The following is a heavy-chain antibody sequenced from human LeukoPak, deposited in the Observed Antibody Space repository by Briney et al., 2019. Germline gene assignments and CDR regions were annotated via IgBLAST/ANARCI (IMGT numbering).Heavy chain of an antibody. J-gene: IGHJ4*02. CDR1: GGSFSGYY. CDR2: INHSGST. Sequence: SETLSLTCAVYGGSFSGYYWSWIRQPPGKGLEWIGEINHSGSTNYNPSLKSRVTISVDTSKNQFSLKLSSVTAADTAVYYCARGLHQWTGDYLGQGTLVTVSS. CDR3: ARGLHQWTGDY. V-gene: IGHV4-34*01. D-gene: IGHD2-8*01.